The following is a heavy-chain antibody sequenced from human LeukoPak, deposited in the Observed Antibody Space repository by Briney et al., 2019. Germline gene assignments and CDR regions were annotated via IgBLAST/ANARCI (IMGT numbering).Heavy chain of an antibody. Sequence: GGSLRLSCAASAFTFSSYWMHWVRQAPGKGLEWVSSISSSSSYIYYADSVKGRFTISRDNAKNSLYLQMNSLRAEDTAVYYCARDLDYGTYFDYWGQGTLVTVSS. D-gene: IGHD4-17*01. CDR3: ARDLDYGTYFDY. V-gene: IGHV3-21*01. CDR1: AFTFSSYW. CDR2: ISSSSSYI. J-gene: IGHJ4*02.